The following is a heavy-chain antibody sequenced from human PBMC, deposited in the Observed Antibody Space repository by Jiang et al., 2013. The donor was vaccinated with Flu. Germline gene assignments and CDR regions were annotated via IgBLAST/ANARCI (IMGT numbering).Heavy chain of an antibody. D-gene: IGHD5-18*01. CDR1: GGTFSSYS. V-gene: IGHV1-69*01. CDR3: ARDFISQPGYIYGAFDY. Sequence: SGAEVKKPGSSVKVSCKASGGTFSSYSMSWVRQAPGQGLEWMGGIIPIFGTVNYTQKFQGRVTITADESTSTAYMELSSLRSDDTAVYYCARDFISQPGYIYGAFDYWGQGTLVTVSS. CDR2: IIPIFGTV. J-gene: IGHJ4*02.